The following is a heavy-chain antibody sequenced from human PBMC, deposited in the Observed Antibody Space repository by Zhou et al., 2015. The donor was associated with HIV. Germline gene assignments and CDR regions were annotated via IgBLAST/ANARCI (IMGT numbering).Heavy chain of an antibody. CDR2: ISSSGSTI. D-gene: IGHD2-2*02. Sequence: QVQLVESGGGVVQPGRSLRLSCAASGFTFSDYYMSWIRQAPGKGLEWVSYISSSGSTIYYADSVKGRFTISRDNAKNSLYLQMNSLRAEDTAVYYCARDTSHCSSTSCYTYYFDYWGQGTLVTVSS. V-gene: IGHV3-11*04. J-gene: IGHJ4*02. CDR1: GFTFSDYY. CDR3: ARDTSHCSSTSCYTYYFDY.